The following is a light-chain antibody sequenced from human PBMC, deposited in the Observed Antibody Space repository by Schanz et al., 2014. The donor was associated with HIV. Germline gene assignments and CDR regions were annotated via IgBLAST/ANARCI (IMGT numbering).Light chain of an antibody. CDR1: RSNIGAGYD. J-gene: IGLJ3*02. V-gene: IGLV1-40*01. CDR2: GNT. Sequence: QSVLTQPPSVSGAPGQRVTISCTGSRSNIGAGYDVHWYQQIPGKAPKLLIYGNTNRPSGVSNRFSGSKSGDTASLTISGLQAEDEADYYCNSYTSRMSWVFGGGTKLTVL. CDR3: NSYTSRMSWV.